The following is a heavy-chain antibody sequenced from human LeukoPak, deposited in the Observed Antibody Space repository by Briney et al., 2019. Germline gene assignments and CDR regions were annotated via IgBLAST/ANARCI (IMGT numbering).Heavy chain of an antibody. D-gene: IGHD3-10*01. CDR2: IYYSGST. CDR1: GGSVSSGSYY. CDR3: ARGHDYYRSRAHGMDV. J-gene: IGHJ6*02. V-gene: IGHV4-61*01. Sequence: PSETLSLTCTVSGGSVSSGSYYWSWIRQPPGKGLEWIGYIYYSGSTNYNPSLKSRVTISVDTSKNQFSLKLSSVTAADTAVYYCARGHDYYRSRAHGMDVWGQGTTVTVSS.